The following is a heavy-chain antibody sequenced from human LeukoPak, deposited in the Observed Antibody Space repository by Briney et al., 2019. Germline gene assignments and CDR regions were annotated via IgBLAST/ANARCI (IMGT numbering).Heavy chain of an antibody. CDR1: GFTFSSYS. Sequence: PGGSLRLSCAVSGFTFSSYSMNWARQAPGKGLEWVSSISSSSSHIYYADSVKGRFTISRDKAKNSLYLQMNSLRAEDTAVYYCARDAAAAGEFDYWGQGTLVTVSS. J-gene: IGHJ4*02. D-gene: IGHD6-13*01. V-gene: IGHV3-21*01. CDR2: ISSSSSHI. CDR3: ARDAAAAGEFDY.